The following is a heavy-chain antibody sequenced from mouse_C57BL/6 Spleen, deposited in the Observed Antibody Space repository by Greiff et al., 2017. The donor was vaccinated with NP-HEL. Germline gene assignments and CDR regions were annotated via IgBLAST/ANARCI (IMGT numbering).Heavy chain of an antibody. CDR3: ARPHDYGSSYWYFDG. D-gene: IGHD1-1*01. J-gene: IGHJ1*03. Sequence: QVQLQQPGAELVKPGASVKLSCKASGYTFTSYWMQWVKQRPGQGLEWIGEIDPSDSYTNYNQKFKGKATLTVDTSSSTAYMQRSSLTSEDSAVYYCARPHDYGSSYWYFDGWGTGTTVTVSS. CDR1: GYTFTSYW. CDR2: IDPSDSYT. V-gene: IGHV1-50*01.